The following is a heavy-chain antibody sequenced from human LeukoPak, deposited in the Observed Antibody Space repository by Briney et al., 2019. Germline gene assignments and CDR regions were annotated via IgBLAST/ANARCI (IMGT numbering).Heavy chain of an antibody. CDR2: INHSGSA. V-gene: IGHV4-4*02. J-gene: IGHJ6*02. Sequence: SETLSLTCAVSGGSISSSNWWSWVRPPPGKGLEWIGEINHSGSANYNPPLKSRVTISVDKSKNQFSLKLSSVTAADTAVYYCAREIYDFWSGYYYYYGMDVWGQGTTVTVSS. CDR1: GGSISSSNW. D-gene: IGHD3-3*01. CDR3: AREIYDFWSGYYYYYGMDV.